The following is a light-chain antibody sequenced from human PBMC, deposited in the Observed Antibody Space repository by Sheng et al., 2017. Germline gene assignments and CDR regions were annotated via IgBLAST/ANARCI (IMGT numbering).Light chain of an antibody. V-gene: IGKV1-5*03. CDR2: KTS. Sequence: DIQMTQSPSTLFASVGDRVAITCRASQSISSWLAWYQQKPGKAPKLLIYKTSSLESGVPSRFSGSGSGTDFTLTISSLQPDDSATYYCQQYDTFAWTFGQGTKVEIK. CDR3: QQYDTFAWT. J-gene: IGKJ1*01. CDR1: QSISSW.